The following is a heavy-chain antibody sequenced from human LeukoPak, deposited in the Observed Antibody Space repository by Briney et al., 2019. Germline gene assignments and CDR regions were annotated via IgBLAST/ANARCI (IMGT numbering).Heavy chain of an antibody. CDR2: IYLSEST. V-gene: IGHV4-59*10. CDR1: GGSFSGYY. D-gene: IGHD3-9*01. CDR3: ARGLRYFDLDY. J-gene: IGHJ4*02. Sequence: SETLSLTCAVYGGSFSGYYWSWIRQTAGKGLEWIGRIYLSESTNYNPSLKSRVTMSVDTSKNQFSLKLTSVTAADTAVYYCARGLRYFDLDYWGQGILVTVSS.